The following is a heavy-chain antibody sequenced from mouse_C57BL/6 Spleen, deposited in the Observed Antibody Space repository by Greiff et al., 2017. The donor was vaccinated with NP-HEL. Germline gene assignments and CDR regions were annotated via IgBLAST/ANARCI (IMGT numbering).Heavy chain of an antibody. D-gene: IGHD4-1*01. CDR2: INPGSGGT. CDR3: ARGWDVSDY. V-gene: IGHV1-54*01. CDR1: GYAFTNYL. J-gene: IGHJ2*01. Sequence: VQLQQSGAELVRPGTSVKVSCKASGYAFTNYLIEWVKQRPGQGLEWIGVINPGSGGTNYNEKFKGKATLTADKSSSTAYMQLSSLTSEDSAVYFCARGWDVSDYWGQGTTLTVSS.